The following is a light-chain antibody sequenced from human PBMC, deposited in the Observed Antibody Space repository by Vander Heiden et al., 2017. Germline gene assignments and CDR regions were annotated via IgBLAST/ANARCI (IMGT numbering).Light chain of an antibody. CDR3: SSYSSGSTPYV. CDR1: SSDHGAYNY. V-gene: IGLV2-14*01. J-gene: IGLJ1*01. CDR2: DVS. Sequence: QSALTQPAPVSGSPGQSMSISCTGTSSDHGAYNYVSWYQQHPGKAPKLLIYDVSDRPSGVSNRFSGSKSGDTASLTISGLQAEDEADCYCSSYSSGSTPYVFGPGTKVTAL.